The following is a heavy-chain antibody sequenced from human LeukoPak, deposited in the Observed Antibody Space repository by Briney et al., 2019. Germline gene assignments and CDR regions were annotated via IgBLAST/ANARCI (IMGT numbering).Heavy chain of an antibody. Sequence: GGSLRLSCAASGFTFSSYGMHWVRQAPGKGLEWVAVIWYDGSNKYYADSVKGRFTISRDNSKNTLYLQMNSRRAEDTAVYYCARDLGTDNFNYWGQGTLSPSPQ. V-gene: IGHV3-33*01. J-gene: IGHJ4*02. CDR1: GFTFSSYG. CDR3: ARDLGTDNFNY. D-gene: IGHD7-27*01. CDR2: IWYDGSNK.